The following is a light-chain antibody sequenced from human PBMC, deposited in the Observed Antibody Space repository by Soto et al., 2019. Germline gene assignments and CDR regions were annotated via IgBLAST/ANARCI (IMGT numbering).Light chain of an antibody. V-gene: IGKV3-20*01. J-gene: IGKJ1*01. Sequence: EIVMTQPPGTLSLSPGERGTLSCRASQNLGTLYLAWFQQKYGQAPRLLIYSASRRATGIPDRFTGSGSGTDLTITINRVEPEDFVVYFCQQYAGSPRTFGQGTKVDIK. CDR1: QNLGTLY. CDR2: SAS. CDR3: QQYAGSPRT.